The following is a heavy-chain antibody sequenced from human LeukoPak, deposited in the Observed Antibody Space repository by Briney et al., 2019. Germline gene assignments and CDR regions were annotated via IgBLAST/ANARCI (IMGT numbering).Heavy chain of an antibody. J-gene: IGHJ5*01. CDR3: ARAVTYFYGSVTYDWFES. D-gene: IGHD3-10*01. V-gene: IGHV3-48*03. CDR2: ISSSGSTI. CDR1: GFTFSSYE. Sequence: GGSLRLSRAASGFTFSSYEMNWVRQAPGKGLEWVSYISSSGSTIYYADSVRDRFTISRDNAKNTVYLQMNSLRADDTAMYYCARAVTYFYGSVTYDWFESWGQGTLVTVSS.